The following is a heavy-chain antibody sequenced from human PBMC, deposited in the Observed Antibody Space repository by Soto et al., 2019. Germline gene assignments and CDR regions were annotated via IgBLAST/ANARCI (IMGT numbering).Heavy chain of an antibody. CDR2: ISSSAIRI. D-gene: IGHD2-15*01. Sequence: PGGSLRLSCEASIFTFSSYWMTWVRQAPGKGLEWLSYISSSAIRIDYADSVKGRFTISRDNANNLLYIQMTSLRAEDTAVYFCARGSGSGDWLIDYWGQGTLVTVSS. CDR3: ARGSGSGDWLIDY. CDR1: IFTFSSYW. J-gene: IGHJ4*02. V-gene: IGHV3-48*01.